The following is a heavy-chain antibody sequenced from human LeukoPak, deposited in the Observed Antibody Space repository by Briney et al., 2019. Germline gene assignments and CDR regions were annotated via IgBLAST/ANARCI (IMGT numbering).Heavy chain of an antibody. CDR3: ARHFNYYYGMDV. CDR1: GGSISSSSYY. J-gene: IGHJ6*02. Sequence: SETLSLTCTVSGGSISSSSYYWGWIRQSPGKGLEWIGSVYYSGRTYYNPSLKSRVTISVDTSKNQFSLKLSSVTAADTAVYYCARHFNYYYGMDVWGQGTTVTVSS. V-gene: IGHV4-39*01. CDR2: VYYSGRT.